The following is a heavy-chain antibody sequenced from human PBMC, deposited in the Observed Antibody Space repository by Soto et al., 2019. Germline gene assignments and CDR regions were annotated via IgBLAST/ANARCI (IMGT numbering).Heavy chain of an antibody. J-gene: IGHJ4*02. D-gene: IGHD6-19*01. CDR1: GYTFSGFY. V-gene: IGHV1-2*02. Sequence: ASVKVSCKASGYTFSGFYMHWVRQAPGQGLEWMGWINPNSGGTKSAEKFQGRVTMTRDTSISTAYMELSRLTSDDTAVYYCASAAVTGTAGLDFWGQGTQVTV. CDR3: ASAAVTGTAGLDF. CDR2: INPNSGGT.